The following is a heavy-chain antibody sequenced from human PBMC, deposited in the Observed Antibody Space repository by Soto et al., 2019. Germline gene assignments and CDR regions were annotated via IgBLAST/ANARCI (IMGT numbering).Heavy chain of an antibody. CDR3: ARYVAAFDY. J-gene: IGHJ4*02. CDR2: IKGDGSDK. D-gene: IGHD6-19*01. CDR1: GFTFSTYW. V-gene: IGHV3-7*04. Sequence: EVQLVESGGDLVQPGGSLRLSCAASGFTFSTYWMSWVRQAPGKGLEWVASIKGDGSDKYSVDSVEGRFTISRDNAKNSLYLQMNSLRAEDSAVYYCARYVAAFDYWGQGTLAIVSS.